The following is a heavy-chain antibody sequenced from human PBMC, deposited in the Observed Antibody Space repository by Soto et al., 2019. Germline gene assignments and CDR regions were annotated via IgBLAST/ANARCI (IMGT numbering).Heavy chain of an antibody. V-gene: IGHV1-69*02. J-gene: IGHJ4*02. D-gene: IGHD3-10*01. CDR1: GDTFTFYS. Sequence: QVQLVQSGAEVKKPGSSVRVSCKASGDTFTFYSINWVRQAPGLGLGWMGRINPILSMSNYAQRFQGRVTMTADKSTSTAYMELRSLRSEDTAMYYCASSYGSGYRAFDYWGQGALVTVSS. CDR3: ASSYGSGYRAFDY. CDR2: INPILSMS.